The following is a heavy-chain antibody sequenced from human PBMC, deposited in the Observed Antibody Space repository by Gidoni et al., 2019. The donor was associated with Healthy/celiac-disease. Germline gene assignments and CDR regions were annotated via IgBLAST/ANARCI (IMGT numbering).Heavy chain of an antibody. J-gene: IGHJ3*02. CDR1: GCSISSYY. V-gene: IGHV4-59*08. D-gene: IGHD3-22*01. CDR3: ARRGVEYYDSRRGAFDI. Sequence: QVQLQESGPGLVKPSEPLSLTCTVSGCSISSYYWSWIRQPPGKGLEWIGYIYYSGSTNYNPSLKSRVTISVDTSKNQFSLKLSSVTAADTAVYYCARRGVEYYDSRRGAFDIWGQGTMVTVSS. CDR2: IYYSGST.